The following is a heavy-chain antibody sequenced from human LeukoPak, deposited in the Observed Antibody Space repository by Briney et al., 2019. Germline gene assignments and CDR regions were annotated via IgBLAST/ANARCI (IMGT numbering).Heavy chain of an antibody. D-gene: IGHD5/OR15-5a*01. J-gene: IGHJ3*02. CDR3: ARTMRMSTSDAFDI. CDR1: GFTFRSYV. CDR2: VSGGGGYT. V-gene: IGHV3-23*01. Sequence: GGSLRLSCAASGFTFRSYVMTWVRQAPGEGLEWVSAVSGGGGYTYYTDSVKGRFTISRDNSKNTLYLQMNSLRAEDTAIYYCARTMRMSTSDAFDIWGQGTMVTVSS.